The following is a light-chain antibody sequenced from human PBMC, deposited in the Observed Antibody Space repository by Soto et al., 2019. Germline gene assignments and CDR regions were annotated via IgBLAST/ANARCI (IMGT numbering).Light chain of an antibody. CDR1: SSDVGGYNY. Sequence: QSALTQPRSVSGSPGQSVTISCTGTSSDVGGYNYVSWYQQHPGKAPKLMIYDVSKRPSGVPDRFSGSKSGNTASLTISGLQAEDEADYYSCSYAGSYLYVFGTGTKVTVL. CDR3: CSYAGSYLYV. V-gene: IGLV2-11*01. J-gene: IGLJ1*01. CDR2: DVS.